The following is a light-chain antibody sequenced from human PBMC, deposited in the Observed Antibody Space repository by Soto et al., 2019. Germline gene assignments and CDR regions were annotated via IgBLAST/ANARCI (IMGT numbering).Light chain of an antibody. V-gene: IGKV3-15*01. CDR3: ELSNNEPPW. CDR2: GAS. CDR1: QSVSSN. J-gene: IGKJ1*01. Sequence: EKATLSCRASQSVSSNLAWYQQKPGQAPRLLIYGASTRATGVPARISGSASVTENTHTICSLHSEYFEFYCCELSNNEPPWFGDGTKVDIK.